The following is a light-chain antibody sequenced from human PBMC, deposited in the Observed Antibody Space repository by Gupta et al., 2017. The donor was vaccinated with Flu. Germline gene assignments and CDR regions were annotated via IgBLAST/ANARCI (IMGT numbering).Light chain of an antibody. Sequence: DIVMTQSPDSLAVSLGERATINCKSSQSVLYNSKDKNYLAWYQQKPGQPPKLLIYWASTRESGVPDRFSGSGSGTDFTLTISSLQAEDVAVYYCQQYYILPRTFGPGTKVEIK. V-gene: IGKV4-1*01. J-gene: IGKJ1*01. CDR2: WAS. CDR1: QSVLYNSKDKNY. CDR3: QQYYILPRT.